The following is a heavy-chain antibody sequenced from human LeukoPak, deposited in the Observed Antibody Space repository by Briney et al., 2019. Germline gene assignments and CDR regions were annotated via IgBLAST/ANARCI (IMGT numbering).Heavy chain of an antibody. Sequence: PGRSPRLSCAASGFTFSSYGMHWVRQAPGKGLEGVAVISHDGSNKYYADSVKGRFTISRDNSKNTLYLQMNSLRAEDTAVYYCAKESGSYHYYFDYCGQGTLVTVSS. D-gene: IGHD1-26*01. V-gene: IGHV3-30*18. CDR3: AKESGSYHYYFDY. CDR2: ISHDGSNK. J-gene: IGHJ4*02. CDR1: GFTFSSYG.